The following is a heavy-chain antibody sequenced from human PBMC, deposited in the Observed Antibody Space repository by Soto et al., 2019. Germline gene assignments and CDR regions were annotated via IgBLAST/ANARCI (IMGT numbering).Heavy chain of an antibody. CDR1: GFTFSSYA. CDR3: AKNRYYDFWSGPMGSDP. Sequence: GGSLRLSCAASGFTFSSYAMSWVRQAPGKGLEWVSAISGSGGSTYYADSVKGRFTISRDNSKNTLYLQMNSLRAEDTAVYYCAKNRYYDFWSGPMGSDPWGQGTLVTVSS. D-gene: IGHD3-3*01. J-gene: IGHJ5*02. V-gene: IGHV3-23*01. CDR2: ISGSGGST.